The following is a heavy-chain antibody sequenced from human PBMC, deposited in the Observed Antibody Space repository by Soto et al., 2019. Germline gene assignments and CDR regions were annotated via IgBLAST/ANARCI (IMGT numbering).Heavy chain of an antibody. Sequence: QVQLQESGPGLVKPSQTLSLTCTVSGDSISTGGYYWNWIRQPPGKGLEWMGYISYTGSTYYKPSLRSRVSMSVDTSKNQFSLELSSVTAANTAVYFWAGNRRYWGQGTLVTVSS. CDR2: ISYTGST. D-gene: IGHD1-20*01. CDR1: GDSISTGGYY. J-gene: IGHJ4*02. V-gene: IGHV4-30-4*01. CDR3: AGNRRY.